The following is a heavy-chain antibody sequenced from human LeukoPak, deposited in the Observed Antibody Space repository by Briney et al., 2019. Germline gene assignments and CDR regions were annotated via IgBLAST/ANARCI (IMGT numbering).Heavy chain of an antibody. CDR3: ARLAYYDFWSGTPYHYYYGMDV. J-gene: IGHJ6*02. CDR1: GDSVSNKRAA. CDR2: TYYRSKWYN. Sequence: SQTLSLTCAISGDSVSNKRAAWNWIRQSPSRGLEWLGRTYYRSKWYNDYAVSVKSRITINSDTSKNQFSLKLSSVTAADTAVYYCARLAYYDFWSGTPYHYYYGMDVWGQGTTVTVSS. D-gene: IGHD3-3*01. V-gene: IGHV6-1*01.